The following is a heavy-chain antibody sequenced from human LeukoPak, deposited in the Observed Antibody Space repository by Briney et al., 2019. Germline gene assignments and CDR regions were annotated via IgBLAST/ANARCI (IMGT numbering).Heavy chain of an antibody. D-gene: IGHD4-17*01. V-gene: IGHV3-33*06. Sequence: PGGSLRLSCAASGFTFSSYGMHWVRQAPGKGLEWVAVIWYDGSNKYYADSVKGRFTISRDNSKNTLFLQMNNLRAEDAAVYYCAKVHGEFDPWGQGTLVTVSS. J-gene: IGHJ5*02. CDR2: IWYDGSNK. CDR3: AKVHGEFDP. CDR1: GFTFSSYG.